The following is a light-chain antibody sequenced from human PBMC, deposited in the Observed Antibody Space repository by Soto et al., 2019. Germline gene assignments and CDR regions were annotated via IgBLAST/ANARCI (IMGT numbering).Light chain of an antibody. V-gene: IGKV3-11*01. CDR2: GAS. CDR3: QQRSSWPPL. Sequence: EIVLTQSPATLSLYPGERATLSCRASQSVGSYLVWYQQKPGQAPRLLIHGASNRATGIPARFSGSGSGTDSTLTISSLEPEDFAVYYCQQRSSWPPLFGQGTRLEIK. CDR1: QSVGSY. J-gene: IGKJ5*01.